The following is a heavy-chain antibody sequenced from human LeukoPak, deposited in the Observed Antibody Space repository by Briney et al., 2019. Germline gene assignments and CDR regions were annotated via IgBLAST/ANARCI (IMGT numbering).Heavy chain of an antibody. CDR3: ARVLSDYDFWSGYRPSSSDY. V-gene: IGHV3-48*03. CDR2: ISSSGSTI. Sequence: GGSLRLSCAACGYTFSSYEMNWVRQAPGKGLEWVSYISSSGSTIYYADSVKGRFTIYRDNAKNTLYLQMNSLRAEDTAVYYCARVLSDYDFWSGYRPSSSDYWGQGTLVTVSS. J-gene: IGHJ4*02. D-gene: IGHD3-3*01. CDR1: GYTFSSYE.